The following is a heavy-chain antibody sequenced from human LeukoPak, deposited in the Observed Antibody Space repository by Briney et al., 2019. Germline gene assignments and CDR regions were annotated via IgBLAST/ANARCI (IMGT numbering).Heavy chain of an antibody. CDR1: GFTFSFNNYG. Sequence: GGSLRLSCAASGFTFSFNNYGMHWVRQAPGKGLEWVAFVRYDGTNNYYADSVNGRFTVSRDNSKNTVYLQMSSLRTEDTAVYYCAEDYGYSYGYFDHWGQGTLVTVSS. CDR3: AEDYGYSYGYFDH. D-gene: IGHD1-26*01. J-gene: IGHJ4*02. CDR2: VRYDGTNN. V-gene: IGHV3-30*02.